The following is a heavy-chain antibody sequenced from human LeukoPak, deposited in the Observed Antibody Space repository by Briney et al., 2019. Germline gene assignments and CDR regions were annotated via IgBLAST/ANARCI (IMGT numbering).Heavy chain of an antibody. CDR3: ARARWYSCDY. V-gene: IGHV3-74*01. CDR1: GFTFSGDW. D-gene: IGHD5-24*01. J-gene: IGHJ4*02. Sequence: GGSLRLSCAVSGFTFSGDWMFWVRQAPGKGLEWVSSDGSGTGYTDSVKGRFTVSRDNARNTLYLQMNSLRAEDTAVYYCARARWYSCDYWGQGTLVTVSS. CDR2: DGSGT.